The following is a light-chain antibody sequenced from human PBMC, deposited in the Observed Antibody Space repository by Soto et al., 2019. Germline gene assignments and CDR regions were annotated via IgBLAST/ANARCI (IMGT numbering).Light chain of an antibody. V-gene: IGKV1-39*01. CDR2: GAS. J-gene: IGKJ4*01. CDR3: QHFNNWPPELT. CDR1: QSISQY. Sequence: DIQVTHSQSSLSASVGDRVTINFRAIQSISQYVNWYQQRPGRAPKFLIYGASSLQSGVPLRFSGSGSGTEFTLTISSLQSEDFATYYCQHFNNWPPELTFGGGTKVDI.